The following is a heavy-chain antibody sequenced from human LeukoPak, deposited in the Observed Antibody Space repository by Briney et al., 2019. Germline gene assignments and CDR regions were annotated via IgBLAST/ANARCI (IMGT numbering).Heavy chain of an antibody. J-gene: IGHJ4*02. CDR3: ARIMFGELPLDY. CDR1: GFTFSSYW. D-gene: IGHD3-10*02. CDR2: IKQDGSVK. V-gene: IGHV3-7*01. Sequence: PGGSLRLSCAASGFTFSSYWMSWVRQAPGKGLEWVANIKQDGSVKYYVDSVKGRFTISRDNAENSLYLQMNSLRAEDTAVYYCARIMFGELPLDYWGQGTLVTVSS.